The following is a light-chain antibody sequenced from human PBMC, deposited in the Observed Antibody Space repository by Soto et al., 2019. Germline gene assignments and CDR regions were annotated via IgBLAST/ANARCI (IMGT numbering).Light chain of an antibody. CDR3: SSYSSSSTLYV. J-gene: IGLJ1*01. CDR1: SSDFGGYDH. Sequence: QSALTQPASVSGSPGQSITISCSGTSSDFGGYDHVSWYQQHPGKGPKLIIHEVDNRPSGVSLRFSGSKSGDTASLTISGLHPEDEADYYCSSYSSSSTLYVFGTGTKVTVL. CDR2: EVD. V-gene: IGLV2-14*01.